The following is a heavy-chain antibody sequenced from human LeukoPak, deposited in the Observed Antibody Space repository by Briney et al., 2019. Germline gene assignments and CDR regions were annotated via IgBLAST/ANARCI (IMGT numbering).Heavy chain of an antibody. D-gene: IGHD4-17*01. V-gene: IGHV3-23*01. Sequence: GGSLRLSCAASGSTFTFYATSWVRQAPGKGLEWVSVISGSGGSTYYADSVKGRFTISRDNSKNTLYLQMDSLRAEDTAVYYCAKWDGDLYYYYYMDVWGKGTRSPSP. CDR1: GSTFTFYA. J-gene: IGHJ6*03. CDR3: AKWDGDLYYYYYMDV. CDR2: ISGSGGST.